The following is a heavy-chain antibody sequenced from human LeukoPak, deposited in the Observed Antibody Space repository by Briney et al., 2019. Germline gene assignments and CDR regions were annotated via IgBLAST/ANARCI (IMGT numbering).Heavy chain of an antibody. Sequence: ASVKVSCKASGYTFTSYGISWVRQAPGQGLEWMGGISAYNGNTNYAQKLQGRVTMTTDTSTSTAYMELRSLRSDDTAVYYCARGTTPYYYGSGSFDYWGQGTLVTVSS. CDR1: GYTFTSYG. D-gene: IGHD3-10*01. CDR3: ARGTTPYYYGSGSFDY. V-gene: IGHV1-18*01. CDR2: ISAYNGNT. J-gene: IGHJ4*02.